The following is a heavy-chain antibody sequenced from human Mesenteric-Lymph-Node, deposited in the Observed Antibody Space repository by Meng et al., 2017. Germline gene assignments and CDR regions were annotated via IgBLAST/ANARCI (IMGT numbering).Heavy chain of an antibody. Sequence: GESLKISCAASGFTFSSYAMTWVRQAPGKGLEWVSVISGSGDSTNYADSVKGRFTISRDDSKNSLYLQVNSLRGEDTAVYYCAKVRSSGNNYFDYWGQGALVTVSS. D-gene: IGHD3-22*01. CDR2: ISGSGDST. CDR1: GFTFSSYA. CDR3: AKVRSSGNNYFDY. J-gene: IGHJ4*02. V-gene: IGHV3-23*01.